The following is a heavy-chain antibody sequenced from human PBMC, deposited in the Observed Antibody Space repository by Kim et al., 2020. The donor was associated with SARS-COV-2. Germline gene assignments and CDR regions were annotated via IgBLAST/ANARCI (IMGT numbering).Heavy chain of an antibody. J-gene: IGHJ3*02. CDR3: ARAYDFWSGYPDAFDI. V-gene: IGHV3-21*01. Sequence: GGSLRLSCAASGFTFSSYSMNWVRQAPGKGLEWVSSISSSSSYIYYADSVKGRFTISRDNAKNSLYLQMNSLRAEDTAVYYCARAYDFWSGYPDAFDIWGQGTMVTVSS. CDR1: GFTFSSYS. CDR2: ISSSSSYI. D-gene: IGHD3-3*01.